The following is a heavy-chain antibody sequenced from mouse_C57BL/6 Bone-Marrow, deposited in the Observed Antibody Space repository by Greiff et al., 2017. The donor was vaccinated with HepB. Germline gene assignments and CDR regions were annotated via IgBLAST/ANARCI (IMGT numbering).Heavy chain of an antibody. D-gene: IGHD2-4*01. CDR3: ARGGPYDYWFAY. CDR2: INPNNGGT. CDR1: GYTFTDYN. J-gene: IGHJ3*01. Sequence: VQLQQSGPELVKPGASVKIPCKASGYTFTDYNMDWVKQSHGKSLEWIGDINPNNGGTIYNQKFKGKATLTVDKSSSTAYMELRSLTSEDTAVYYCARGGPYDYWFAYWGQGTLVTVSA. V-gene: IGHV1-18*01.